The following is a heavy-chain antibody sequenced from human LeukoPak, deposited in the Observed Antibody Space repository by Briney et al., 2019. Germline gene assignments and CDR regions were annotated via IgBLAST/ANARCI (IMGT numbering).Heavy chain of an antibody. CDR3: AKKEWELPFDY. V-gene: IGHV3-23*01. Sequence: PGGSLRLSCAASGITFSRYAMSWVRQAPGKGLEWVSGISASGATYDADSVKGRFTISRDNSKNTLYLQMNSLRAEDTAVYYCAKKEWELPFDYWGQGTLVTVSS. CDR1: GITFSRYA. J-gene: IGHJ4*02. CDR2: ISASGAT. D-gene: IGHD1-26*01.